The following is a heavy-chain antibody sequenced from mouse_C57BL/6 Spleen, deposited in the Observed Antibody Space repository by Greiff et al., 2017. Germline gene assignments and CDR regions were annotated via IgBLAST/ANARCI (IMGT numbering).Heavy chain of an antibody. CDR2: IDPETGGT. Sequence: QVQLQQSGAELVRPGASVTLSCKASGYTFTDYEMHWVKQTPVHGLEWIGAIDPETGGTAYNQKFKGKAILTADKSSSTAYMELRSLTSEDSAVYDCTRDPFTTGVATPDYWGQGTTLTVSS. CDR3: TRDPFTTGVATPDY. D-gene: IGHD1-1*01. V-gene: IGHV1-15*01. CDR1: GYTFTDYE. J-gene: IGHJ2*01.